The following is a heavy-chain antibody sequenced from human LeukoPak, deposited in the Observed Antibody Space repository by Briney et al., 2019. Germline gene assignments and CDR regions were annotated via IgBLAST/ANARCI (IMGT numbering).Heavy chain of an antibody. V-gene: IGHV1-46*01. CDR2: INPGGGST. D-gene: IGHD4-23*01. CDR3: AKDLRWDHPGLDP. Sequence: ASVKVSCKASGYSFTSYYIHWVRQAPGQGLESMGIINPGGGSTSYAQKFQDRVTMTTDTSTITVYMELNSLRSEDTAVYYCAKDLRWDHPGLDPWGQGTLVIVSS. CDR1: GYSFTSYY. J-gene: IGHJ5*02.